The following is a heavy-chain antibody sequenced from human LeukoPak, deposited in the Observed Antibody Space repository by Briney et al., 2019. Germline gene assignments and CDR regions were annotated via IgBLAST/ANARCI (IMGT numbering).Heavy chain of an antibody. V-gene: IGHV4-34*01. CDR2: INHSGST. J-gene: IGHJ2*01. CDR1: GGSFSGYY. CDR3: ARVTREAARYWYFDL. D-gene: IGHD6-6*01. Sequence: SETLSLTCAVYGGSFSGYYWSWIRQPPGKGLEWIGEINHSGSTNYNPSLKSRVTISVDTSKNQFSLKLSSVTAADTAVYYCARVTREAARYWYFDLWGRGTLVTVSS.